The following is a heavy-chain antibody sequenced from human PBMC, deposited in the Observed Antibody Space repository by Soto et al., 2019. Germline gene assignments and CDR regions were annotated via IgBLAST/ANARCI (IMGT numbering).Heavy chain of an antibody. CDR2: IYPGDSDT. CDR3: ARHPPGIAVAGTGGGRSYFDY. CDR1: GYSFTSYW. J-gene: IGHJ4*02. Sequence: EVQLVQSGAEVKKPGESLQISCKGSGYSFTSYWIGWVRQMPGKGLEWMGIIYPGDSDTRYSPSFQGQVTISADKSISTAYLQWSSLKASDTAMYYCARHPPGIAVAGTGGGRSYFDYWGQGTLVTVSS. D-gene: IGHD6-19*01. V-gene: IGHV5-51*01.